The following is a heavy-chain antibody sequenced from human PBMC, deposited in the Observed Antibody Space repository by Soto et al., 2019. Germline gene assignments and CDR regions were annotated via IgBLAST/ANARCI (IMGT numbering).Heavy chain of an antibody. CDR1: GFTFSSYS. Sequence: GGSLILSCAASGFTFSSYSRNWVRQAPGKGLEWVAVISGRGTTTYYADSAKGRFTISRDNSKNTLYLQMNSLRAEDTAVYYCATTSIAASVGPFDYWGQGTLVNVSS. CDR3: ATTSIAASVGPFDY. D-gene: IGHD6-6*01. J-gene: IGHJ4*02. V-gene: IGHV3-23*01. CDR2: ISGRGTTT.